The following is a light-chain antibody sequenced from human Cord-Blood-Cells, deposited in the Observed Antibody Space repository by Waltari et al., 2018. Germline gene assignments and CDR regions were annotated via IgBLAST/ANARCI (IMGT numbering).Light chain of an antibody. CDR1: KGISNY. Sequence: DIQMTQSPSSLSAFVGDRVTITCRASKGISNYLAWYQQKPGKVPKLLIYAASTLQSVVPSRFSGSGSGTDFTLTISSLQPEDVATYYCQKYNSAPLTFGGGTKVEIK. J-gene: IGKJ4*01. CDR2: AAS. V-gene: IGKV1-27*01. CDR3: QKYNSAPLT.